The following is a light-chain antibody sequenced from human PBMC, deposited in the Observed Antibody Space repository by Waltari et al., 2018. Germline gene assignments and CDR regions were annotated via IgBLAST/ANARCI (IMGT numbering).Light chain of an antibody. Sequence: EIVLTQSPATLSLSPGERATLSCRASQSVSSYLAWYQQKPGQAPSLLIYDASNRATGIPARFSGSGSGTDFTLTINSLEPEDFAVYYCQQRSNWPPSITFGQGTRLEIK. V-gene: IGKV3-11*01. CDR1: QSVSSY. CDR2: DAS. CDR3: QQRSNWPPSIT. J-gene: IGKJ5*01.